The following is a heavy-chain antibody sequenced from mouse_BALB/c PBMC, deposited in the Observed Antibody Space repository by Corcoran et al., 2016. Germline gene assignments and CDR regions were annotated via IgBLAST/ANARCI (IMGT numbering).Heavy chain of an antibody. CDR3: ARHGYDVHYAMDY. V-gene: IGHV14-3*02. Sequence: EVQLQQSGAELVKPGASVKLSCTASGFNIKDTYMHWVKQRPEQGLEWIGRIDPANGNTKYDPKFQGKATITADTSSNTAYLQLSSLTSEDTAVYYCARHGYDVHYAMDYWGQGTSVTVSS. CDR2: IDPANGNT. CDR1: GFNIKDTY. J-gene: IGHJ4*01. D-gene: IGHD2-2*01.